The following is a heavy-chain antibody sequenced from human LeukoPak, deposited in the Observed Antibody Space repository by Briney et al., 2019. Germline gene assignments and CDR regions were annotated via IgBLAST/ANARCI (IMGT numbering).Heavy chain of an antibody. J-gene: IGHJ3*01. CDR1: GFTFSSYA. D-gene: IGHD6-13*01. CDR3: ARLSIAAAGDHEN. Sequence: GRSLRLSCAASGFTFSSYAMHWVRQAPGKGLEWVAAISYDGSNKYYADSLKGRFTISRDNSKNTLYLQMNSLRAEDTAVYYCARLSIAAAGDHENWGQGTMVTVSS. CDR2: ISYDGSNK. V-gene: IGHV3-30-3*01.